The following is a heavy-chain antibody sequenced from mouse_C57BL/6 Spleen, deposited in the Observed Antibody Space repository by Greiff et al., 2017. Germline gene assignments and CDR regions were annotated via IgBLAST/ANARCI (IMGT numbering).Heavy chain of an antibody. CDR2: IWRGGST. V-gene: IGHV2-5*01. Sequence: VKLVESGPGLVQPSQSLSITCTVSGFSLTSYGVHWVRQSPGKGLEWLGVIWRGGSTDYNAAFMSRLSITKDNSKSQVFFKMNSLQSDDTAIYYCAKEGIYYYGSSFFDYWGQGTTLTVSS. CDR1: GFSLTSYG. J-gene: IGHJ2*01. D-gene: IGHD1-1*01. CDR3: AKEGIYYYGSSFFDY.